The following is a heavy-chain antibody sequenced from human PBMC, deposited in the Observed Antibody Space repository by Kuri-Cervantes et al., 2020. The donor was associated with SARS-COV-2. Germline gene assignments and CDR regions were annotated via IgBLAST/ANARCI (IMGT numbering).Heavy chain of an antibody. D-gene: IGHD3-3*01. CDR1: GFTFSSYS. CDR3: AREATIFGVVNNDY. V-gene: IGHV3-48*01. J-gene: IGHJ4*02. CDR2: ISSSSSAI. Sequence: GGSLRLSCAASGFTFSSYSMNWVRQAPGKGLEGVSYISSSSSAIYYADSVKGRFTISRDNAKNSLYLQMNSLRAEDTVVYYCAREATIFGVVNNDYWGQGTLVTVSS.